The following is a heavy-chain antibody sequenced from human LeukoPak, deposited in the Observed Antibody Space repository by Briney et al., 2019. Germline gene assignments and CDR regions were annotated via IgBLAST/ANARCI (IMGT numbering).Heavy chain of an antibody. D-gene: IGHD2-2*01. CDR1: GYTLNSYS. V-gene: IGHV1-46*03. Sequence: GASVKVSCKASGYTLNSYSMQWVRQAPGQGLEGMGIINPSGGSTRYGQKFQGRVTMTRDTSTSTVYMELRSLRSEDTAVYYCVRNGSSDYGDYWGQGTLVTVSS. CDR2: INPSGGST. CDR3: VRNGSSDYGDY. J-gene: IGHJ4*02.